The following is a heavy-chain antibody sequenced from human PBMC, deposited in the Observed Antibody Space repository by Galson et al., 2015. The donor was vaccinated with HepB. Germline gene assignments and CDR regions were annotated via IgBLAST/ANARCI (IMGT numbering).Heavy chain of an antibody. Sequence: SVKVSCKASGGAFSNYAITWVRQAPGQGLEWMGRIIPSSEARRSAQKFQGRVTMTSDTSTSTVYMELSSLRTEDTALYYCATEVAGTYYFDYWGQGTLVTVSS. CDR2: IIPSSEAR. CDR3: ATEVAGTYYFDY. V-gene: IGHV1-46*01. J-gene: IGHJ4*02. D-gene: IGHD1-26*01. CDR1: GGAFSNYA.